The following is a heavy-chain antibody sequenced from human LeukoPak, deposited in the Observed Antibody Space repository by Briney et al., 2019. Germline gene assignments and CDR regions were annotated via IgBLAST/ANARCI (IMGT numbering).Heavy chain of an antibody. CDR2: ISYDGSNK. D-gene: IGHD5-18*01. CDR1: GFTFSSYG. J-gene: IGHJ4*02. V-gene: IGHV3-30*03. Sequence: GGSLRLSCAASGFTFSSYGMHWVRQAPGKGLEWVAVISYDGSNKYYADSVKGRFTISRDNSKNTLYLQMNSLRAEDTAVYYCAREGIQLWSEFDYWGQGTLVTVSS. CDR3: AREGIQLWSEFDY.